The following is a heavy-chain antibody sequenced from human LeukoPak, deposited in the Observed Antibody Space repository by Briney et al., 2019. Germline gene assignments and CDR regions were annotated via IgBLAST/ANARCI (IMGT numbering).Heavy chain of an antibody. Sequence: GASVKVSCKASGYTFTGCYMHWVRQAPGQGLEWMGWINPNSGGTNYAQRFQGRVTMTRDTSISTAYMELSRLRSDDTAVYYCARASTTMVRGVPDYWGQGTLVTVSS. CDR1: GYTFTGCY. J-gene: IGHJ4*02. CDR2: INPNSGGT. V-gene: IGHV1-2*02. D-gene: IGHD3-10*01. CDR3: ARASTTMVRGVPDY.